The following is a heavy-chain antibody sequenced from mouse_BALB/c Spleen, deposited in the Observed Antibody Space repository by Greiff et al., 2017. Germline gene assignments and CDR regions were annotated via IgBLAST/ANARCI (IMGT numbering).Heavy chain of an antibody. Sequence: EVKLVESGGGLVKPGGSLKLSCAASGFTFTSYAMSWVRQSPEKGLEWVAEISSGGSYTYYPDTVTGRFTISRDNAKNTLYLKMSSLRSESTAMYYGARYGPSFAYWGQGTLVTVSA. J-gene: IGHJ3*01. CDR3: ARYGPSFAY. CDR1: GFTFTSYA. V-gene: IGHV5-9-4*01. CDR2: ISSGGSYT. D-gene: IGHD1-2*01.